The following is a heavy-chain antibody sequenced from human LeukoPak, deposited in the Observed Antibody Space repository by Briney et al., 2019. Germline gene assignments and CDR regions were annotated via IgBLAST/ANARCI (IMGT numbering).Heavy chain of an antibody. CDR1: GYTFTSYY. D-gene: IGHD1-7*01. CDR3: AADLDNWNYAAY. CDR2: INPSGGST. Sequence: GASVKVSCKASGYTFTSYYMHWVRQAPGQGLEWMGIINPSGGSTSYAQKFQERVTITRDMSTSTAYMELSSLRSEDTAVYYCAADLDNWNYAAYWGQGTLVTVSS. V-gene: IGHV1-46*01. J-gene: IGHJ4*02.